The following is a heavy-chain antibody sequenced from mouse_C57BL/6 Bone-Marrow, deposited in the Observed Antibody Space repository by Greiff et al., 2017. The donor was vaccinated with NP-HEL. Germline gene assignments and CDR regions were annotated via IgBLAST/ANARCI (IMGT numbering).Heavy chain of an antibody. D-gene: IGHD2-4*01. V-gene: IGHV5-9*01. J-gene: IGHJ1*03. CDR1: GFTFSSYT. Sequence: EVMLVESGGGLVKPGGSLKLSCAASGFTFSSYTMSWVRQTPEKRLEWVATISGGGGNTYYPDSVKGRFTISRDNAKNTLYLQMSSLRSEDTALYYCARLYDYDGWYFDVWGTGTTVTVSS. CDR3: ARLYDYDGWYFDV. CDR2: ISGGGGNT.